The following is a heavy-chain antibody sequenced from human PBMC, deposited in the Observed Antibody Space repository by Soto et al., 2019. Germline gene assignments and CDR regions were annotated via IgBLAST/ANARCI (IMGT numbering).Heavy chain of an antibody. CDR1: GLTFSRYA. J-gene: IGHJ4*02. V-gene: IGHV3-30-3*01. CDR3: ARDREGYSGFDSPAY. Sequence: QVQLVESGGGVVQPGRSLRLSCAASGLTFSRYAMHWVRQAPGKGLEWVAIISYGGSNKYYADSVRGRFTISRDNSNNTLYLQMNSLRAEDTAVYYCARDREGYSGFDSPAYWGQGTLVTVSS. D-gene: IGHD5-12*01. CDR2: ISYGGSNK.